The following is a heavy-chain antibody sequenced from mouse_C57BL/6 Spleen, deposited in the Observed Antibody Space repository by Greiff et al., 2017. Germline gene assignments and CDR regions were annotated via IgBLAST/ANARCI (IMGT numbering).Heavy chain of an antibody. J-gene: IGHJ1*03. D-gene: IGHD2-5*01. CDR2: ITPSSGYT. CDR1: GYTFTSYW. Sequence: VQLQQSGAELAKPGASVKLSCKASGYTFTSYWMHWVKQRPGQGLEWIGYITPSSGYTKYNQKFKDKATLTADKSSSTAYMQLSSLTYEDSAVYYCARGGDSNYWYFDVWGTGTTVTVAS. V-gene: IGHV1-7*01. CDR3: ARGGDSNYWYFDV.